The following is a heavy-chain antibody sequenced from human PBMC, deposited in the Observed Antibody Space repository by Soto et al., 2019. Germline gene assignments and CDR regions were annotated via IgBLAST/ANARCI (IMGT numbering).Heavy chain of an antibody. CDR2: IYHSGST. CDR3: AXSXTYYYDRSGYAGPQWYDT. J-gene: IGHJ5*02. V-gene: IGHV4-30-2*01. Sequence: SETLSLTCAVSGGSISSGGYSWSWIRQPPGKGLEWIVYIYHSGSTYYNPSLKSRVTISLDRSNNQFSLNLICVTAGDRALYYCAXSXTYYYDRSGYAGPQWYDTWGQGTLVIVSX. D-gene: IGHD3-22*01. CDR1: GGSISSGGYS.